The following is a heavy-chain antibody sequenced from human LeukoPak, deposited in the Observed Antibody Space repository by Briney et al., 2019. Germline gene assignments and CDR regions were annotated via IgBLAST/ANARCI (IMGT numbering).Heavy chain of an antibody. V-gene: IGHV4-61*02. CDR1: GGSISSGSYY. CDR3: ARGEYSTTNWFDP. Sequence: SQTLSLTCTVSGGSISSGSYYWSWIRQPAGKGLEWIGGIYTSGSTHYNPSLKSRVTISVDTSRNQFSLKLSSVTAADTAVYYCARGEYSTTNWFDPWGQGTLLTVSS. J-gene: IGHJ5*02. CDR2: IYTSGST. D-gene: IGHD6-13*01.